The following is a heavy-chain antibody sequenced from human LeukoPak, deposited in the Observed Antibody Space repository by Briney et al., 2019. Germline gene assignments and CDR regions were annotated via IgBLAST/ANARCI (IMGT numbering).Heavy chain of an antibody. CDR3: STDPRLLIY. J-gene: IGHJ4*01. Sequence: GGSLRLSRVVSGFSFSDSYMTWIRQTPGKGLEWLAYISGSGSDIYYADSVKGRFTISRDNAKSSLYLQMNSLRPEDTALYYCSTDPRLLIYWGHGTLVTVAS. D-gene: IGHD2-8*01. CDR1: GFSFSDSY. CDR2: ISGSGSDI. V-gene: IGHV3-11*01.